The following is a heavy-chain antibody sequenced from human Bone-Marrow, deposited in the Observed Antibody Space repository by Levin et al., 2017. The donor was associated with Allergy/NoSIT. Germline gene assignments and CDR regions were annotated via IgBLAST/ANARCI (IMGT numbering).Heavy chain of an antibody. CDR2: INPKSGAT. V-gene: IGHV1-2*02. CDR1: GYTFTGHY. D-gene: IGHD4-17*01. CDR3: AREYTDYGDYAFDS. J-gene: IGHJ4*02. Sequence: GESLKISCKASGYTFTGHYMHWVRQAPGQGLEWVGWINPKSGATNYAQEFQGRVTMTRDTSITTVHMEVTSLTSDDTAVYYCAREYTDYGDYAFDSWGQGTLVIVSS.